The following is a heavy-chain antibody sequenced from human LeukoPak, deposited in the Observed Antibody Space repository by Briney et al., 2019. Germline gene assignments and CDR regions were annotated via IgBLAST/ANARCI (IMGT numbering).Heavy chain of an antibody. Sequence: GGSLRLSRAASGFTFSSYEMNWVRQAPGKGLEWVSYISSSGSTIYYADSVKGRFTISRDNAKNSLYLQMYSLRAEDTAVYYCARGLGSGAFDIWGQGTMVTVSS. CDR1: GFTFSSYE. J-gene: IGHJ3*02. CDR2: ISSSGSTI. V-gene: IGHV3-48*03. D-gene: IGHD7-27*01. CDR3: ARGLGSGAFDI.